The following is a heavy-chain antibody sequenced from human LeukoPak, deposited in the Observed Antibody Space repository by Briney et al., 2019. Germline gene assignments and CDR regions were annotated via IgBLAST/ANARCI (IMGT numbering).Heavy chain of an antibody. CDR2: IIAMFGTP. Sequence: GASVKVSCKASGYTFTGYYMHWVRQAPGQGLEWMGGIIAMFGTPNYAQKFQGRVTVTADESTAYMELNSLRSGDTAVYYCASPRACNGGSCPLDFWGQGTLVTVSS. D-gene: IGHD2-15*01. CDR1: GYTFTGYY. J-gene: IGHJ4*02. V-gene: IGHV1-69*13. CDR3: ASPRACNGGSCPLDF.